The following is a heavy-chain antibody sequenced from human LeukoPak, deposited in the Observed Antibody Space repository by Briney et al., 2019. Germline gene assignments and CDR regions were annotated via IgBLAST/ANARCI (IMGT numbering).Heavy chain of an antibody. V-gene: IGHV3-13*01. CDR2: IGTAGDT. J-gene: IGHJ6*02. CDR3: ARGGATGDILTGYSDGMDV. CDR1: GFTFSSYD. Sequence: GGSLRLSCAASGFTFSSYDMHWVRQATGKGLEWVSAIGTAGDTYYPGSVKGRFTISRENAKNSLYLQMNSLRAGDTAVYCCARGGATGDILTGYSDGMDVWGQGTTVTVSS. D-gene: IGHD3-9*01.